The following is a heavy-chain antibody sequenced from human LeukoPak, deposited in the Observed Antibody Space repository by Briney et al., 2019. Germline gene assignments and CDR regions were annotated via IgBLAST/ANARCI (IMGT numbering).Heavy chain of an antibody. CDR2: IYYSGST. D-gene: IGHD3-22*01. V-gene: IGHV4-39*01. Sequence: SETLSLTCTVCGGSISSSSYYWGWIRQPPGKGLEWIGSIYYSGSTYYNPSLKSRVTISVDTSKNQFSLKLSSVTAADTAVYYCARHEVVTLDAFDIWGQGTMVTVSS. J-gene: IGHJ3*02. CDR3: ARHEVVTLDAFDI. CDR1: GGSISSSSYY.